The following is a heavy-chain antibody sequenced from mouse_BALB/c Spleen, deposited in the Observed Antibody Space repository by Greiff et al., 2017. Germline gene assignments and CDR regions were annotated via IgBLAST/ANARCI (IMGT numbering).Heavy chain of an antibody. CDR3: ARDRGIFAY. V-gene: IGHV1S81*02. CDR1: GYTFTSYW. CDR2: INPSNGRT. D-gene: IGHD3-1*01. Sequence: QVQLQQPVAELVKPGASVKLSCKASGYTFTSYWMHWVKQRPGQGLEWIGEINPSNGRTNYNEKFKSKATLTVDKSSSTAYMQLSSLTSEDSAVYYCARDRGIFAYWGQGTLVTVSA. J-gene: IGHJ3*01.